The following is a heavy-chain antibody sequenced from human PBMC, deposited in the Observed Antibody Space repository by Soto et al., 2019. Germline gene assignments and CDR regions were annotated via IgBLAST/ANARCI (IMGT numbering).Heavy chain of an antibody. Sequence: TSETLSLTCTVSGGSISSYYWSWIRQPPGKGLEWIGYIYYSGSTNYKPSLKSRVTISVDTSKNQFSLKLNSVTAADTAVYYCARLSFYSGSYYFDYWGQGTLVTVSS. CDR1: GGSISSYY. CDR3: ARLSFYSGSYYFDY. J-gene: IGHJ4*02. D-gene: IGHD1-26*01. V-gene: IGHV4-59*08. CDR2: IYYSGST.